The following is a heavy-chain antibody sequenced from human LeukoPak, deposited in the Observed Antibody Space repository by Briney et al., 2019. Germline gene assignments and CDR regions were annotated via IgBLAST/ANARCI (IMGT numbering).Heavy chain of an antibody. Sequence: PGGSLRLSCTASGFTFTDTWMTWVRQAPGKGLEWVGRIKSNSDGGTTDYAVPVKGRFSISRDDSKSTLYLQIYSLKTEDTAVYYCTTVHGAGPVNFDHWGQGSLVTVSS. J-gene: IGHJ4*02. V-gene: IGHV3-15*01. CDR2: IKSNSDGGTT. D-gene: IGHD3-10*01. CDR1: GFTFTDTW. CDR3: TTVHGAGPVNFDH.